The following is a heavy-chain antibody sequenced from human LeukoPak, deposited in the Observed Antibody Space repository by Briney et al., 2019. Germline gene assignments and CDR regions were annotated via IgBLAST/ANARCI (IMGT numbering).Heavy chain of an antibody. Sequence: SETLSLTCSVSGGSISSYYWSWIRQPPGKGLEWIGYIYYSGSTNYNPSLKSRVTISVDTSKNQFSLKLSSVTAADTAVYYCARGHYDSSGYCDWGQGTLVTVSS. D-gene: IGHD3-22*01. CDR3: ARGHYDSSGYCD. V-gene: IGHV4-59*01. J-gene: IGHJ4*02. CDR1: GGSISSYY. CDR2: IYYSGST.